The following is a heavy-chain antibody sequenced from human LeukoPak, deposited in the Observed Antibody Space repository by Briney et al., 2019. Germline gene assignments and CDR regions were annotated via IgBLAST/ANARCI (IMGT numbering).Heavy chain of an antibody. V-gene: IGHV3-48*03. CDR1: GFTFSSYE. Sequence: GGSLRLSCAASGFTFSSYEMNWVRQAPGKGLEWVSYISSSGSTIYYADSVKGRFTISRDNAKNSLYLQMNSLRAEDTAVYYCARGLTPITMIVVVIRGGFDYWGQGTLVTVSS. J-gene: IGHJ4*02. D-gene: IGHD3-22*01. CDR2: ISSSGSTI. CDR3: ARGLTPITMIVVVIRGGFDY.